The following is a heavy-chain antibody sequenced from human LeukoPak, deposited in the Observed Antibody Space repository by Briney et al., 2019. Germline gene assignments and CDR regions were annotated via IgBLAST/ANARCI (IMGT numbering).Heavy chain of an antibody. V-gene: IGHV3-30-3*01. CDR2: ISYDGSNK. Sequence: GRSLRLSCAASGFTFSSYAMHWVRQAPGKGLEWVAVISYDGSNKYYADSVKGRFTISRDNSKNTLYLQMNSLRAGDTAVYYCASALSGSPNYWGQGTLVTVSS. J-gene: IGHJ4*02. CDR3: ASALSGSPNY. D-gene: IGHD1-26*01. CDR1: GFTFSSYA.